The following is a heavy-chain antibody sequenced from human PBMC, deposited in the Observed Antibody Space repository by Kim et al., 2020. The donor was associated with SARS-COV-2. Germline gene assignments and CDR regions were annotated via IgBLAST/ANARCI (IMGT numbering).Heavy chain of an antibody. V-gene: IGHV1-18*01. D-gene: IGHD3-16*02. CDR2: ITTYTDNT. Sequence: ASVKVSCKASGYTFTSYGISWVRQAPGQGLEWMGWITTYTDNTNYAQKLQGRVTMTTDTSTSTAYMELRSLTSDDTAVHYCARYGNYDYVWGSYSYTGLDYWGQGTLGTVSS. CDR3: ARYGNYDYVWGSYSYTGLDY. J-gene: IGHJ4*02. CDR1: GYTFTSYG.